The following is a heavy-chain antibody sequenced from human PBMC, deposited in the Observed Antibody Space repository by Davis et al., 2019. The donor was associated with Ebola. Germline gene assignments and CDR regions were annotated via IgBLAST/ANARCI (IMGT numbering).Heavy chain of an antibody. CDR1: GFTFSSYA. CDR2: ISYDGSNK. CDR3: ARDLGDGYNDY. J-gene: IGHJ4*02. Sequence: GESLKIFCAASGFTFSSYAMHWVRQAPGKGLEWVAVISYDGSNKYYADSVKGRFTISRDNSKNTLYLQMNSLRAEDTAVYYCARDLGDGYNDYWGQGTLVTVSS. D-gene: IGHD5-24*01. V-gene: IGHV3-30-3*01.